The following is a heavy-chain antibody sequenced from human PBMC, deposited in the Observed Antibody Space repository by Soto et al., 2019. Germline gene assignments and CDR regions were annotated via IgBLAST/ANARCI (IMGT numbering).Heavy chain of an antibody. Sequence: ASVKVSCKASGYTFTSYYMHWVRQAPGQGLERMGIINPSGGSTSYAQKFQGRVTMTRDTSTSTVYMELSSLRSEDTTVYYCAREKGTFDYYYCGMDVWCQGTTVTVSS. CDR2: INPSGGST. V-gene: IGHV1-46*01. CDR3: AREKGTFDYYYCGMDV. J-gene: IGHJ6*02. D-gene: IGHD1-1*01. CDR1: GYTFTSYY.